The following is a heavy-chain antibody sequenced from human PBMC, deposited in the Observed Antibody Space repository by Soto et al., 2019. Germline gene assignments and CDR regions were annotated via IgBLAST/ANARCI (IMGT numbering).Heavy chain of an antibody. J-gene: IGHJ3*02. D-gene: IGHD3-3*01. CDR2: MNPNRGNT. V-gene: IGHV1-8*01. CDR3: ARPLLEWFSNAFDI. CDR1: GYTFTSYD. Sequence: GASVKVSCKASGYTFTSYDINWVRQATGQGLEWMGWMNPNRGNTGYAQKFQGRVTMTRNTSISTAYMELSSLRSEDTAVYYCARPLLEWFSNAFDIWGQGTMVTVSS.